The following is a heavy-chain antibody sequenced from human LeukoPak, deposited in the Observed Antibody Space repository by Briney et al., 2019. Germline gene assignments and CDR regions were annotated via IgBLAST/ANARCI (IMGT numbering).Heavy chain of an antibody. CDR3: ARGVTNDY. CDR2: IDHSGST. Sequence: ASETLSLTCGVYGGSFSGYHWTWIRLRPGKGLEWIGDIDHSGSTHYNPSLKSRVTISVDRSKNQFSLKLSSVTAADTAVYYCARGVTNDYWGQGTLVTVSS. V-gene: IGHV4-34*01. J-gene: IGHJ4*02. CDR1: GGSFSGYH.